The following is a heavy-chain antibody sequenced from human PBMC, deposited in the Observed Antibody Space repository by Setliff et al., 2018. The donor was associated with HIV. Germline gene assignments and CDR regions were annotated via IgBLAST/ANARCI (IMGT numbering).Heavy chain of an antibody. J-gene: IGHJ5*02. CDR2: IYYSGST. CDR1: GGSINSTGYY. V-gene: IGHV4-39*07. D-gene: IGHD3-16*01. CDR3: ARSGGPTFDP. Sequence: SETLSLTCTVSGGSINSTGYYWGWIRQPPGNGLEWIGFIYYSGSTYYKPSLKSRVTISVDTSKNQFSLKLNSVTAADTAVYYCARSGGPTFDPWGQGTLVTVSS.